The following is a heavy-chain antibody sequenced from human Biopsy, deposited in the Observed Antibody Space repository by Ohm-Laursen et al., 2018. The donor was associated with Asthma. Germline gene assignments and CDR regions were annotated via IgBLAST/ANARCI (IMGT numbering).Heavy chain of an antibody. CDR1: GGTFSRYA. V-gene: IGHV1-69*01. CDR3: ARPSPNRDILYYYYHMDV. CDR2: IIPIFGTS. D-gene: IGHD3-3*02. J-gene: IGHJ6*02. Sequence: GSSVKVSCKASGGTFSRYAISWVRQAPGQGLEWMGGIIPIFGTSNYAQKFQGRVTFTADESTSSAYMELSSLRFDDTAIYYCARPSPNRDILYYYYHMDVWGQGTTVIVSS.